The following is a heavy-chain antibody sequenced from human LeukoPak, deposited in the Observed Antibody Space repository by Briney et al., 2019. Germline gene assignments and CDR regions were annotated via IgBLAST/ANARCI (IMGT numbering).Heavy chain of an antibody. V-gene: IGHV3-21*01. CDR1: GFTFSSYS. CDR2: ISSSSSYI. J-gene: IGHJ4*02. Sequence: PGGSLRLSCAASGFTFSSYSMNWVRQAPGKGLEWVSSISSSSSYIYYADSVKGRFTISRDNAKNSLYLQMNSLRAEDTAVYYCAREDDSSGYPHYWGQGTLVTVSS. D-gene: IGHD3-22*01. CDR3: AREDDSSGYPHY.